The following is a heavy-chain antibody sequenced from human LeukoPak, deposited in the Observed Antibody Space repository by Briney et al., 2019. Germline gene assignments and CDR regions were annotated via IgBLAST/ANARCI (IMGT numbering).Heavy chain of an antibody. CDR3: ARVQYGSSSLYVQH. Sequence: SETLSLTCTVSGGSISSGGYYWSWIRQHPGKGLEWIGYIYYSGSTYYHPSLKSRVTISVDTSKNQFSLKLSSVTAADTAVYYCARVQYGSSSLYVQHWGQGTLVTVSS. D-gene: IGHD6-6*01. CDR2: IYYSGST. CDR1: GGSISSGGYY. J-gene: IGHJ1*01. V-gene: IGHV4-31*03.